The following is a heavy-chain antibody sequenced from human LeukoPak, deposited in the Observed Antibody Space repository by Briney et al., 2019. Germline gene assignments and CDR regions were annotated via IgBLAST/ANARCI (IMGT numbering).Heavy chain of an antibody. CDR2: IYTSGST. Sequence: SETLSLTCTVSGGSISSGGYYWSWIRQPAGKGLEWIGRIYTSGSTNYNPSLKSRVTMSVDTSKNQFSLKLSSVTAADTAVYYCAREWADHRGAFDIWGQGTMVTVSS. CDR3: AREWADHRGAFDI. CDR1: GGSISSGGYY. J-gene: IGHJ3*02. D-gene: IGHD1-14*01. V-gene: IGHV4-61*02.